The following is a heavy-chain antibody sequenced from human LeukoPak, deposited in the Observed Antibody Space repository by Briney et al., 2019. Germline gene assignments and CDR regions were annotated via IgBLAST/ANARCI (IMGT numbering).Heavy chain of an antibody. J-gene: IGHJ4*02. V-gene: IGHV3-21*01. D-gene: IGHD3-9*01. CDR2: ISSSSSYI. CDR3: ARGDYDILTGYPTPFDY. CDR1: GFTFSSYS. Sequence: PGGSLRLSCAASGFTFSSYSMNWVRQAPGKGLEWVSSISSSSSYIYYADSVKGRFTISRDNAKNSLYLQMNSLRAEDTAVYYCARGDYDILTGYPTPFDYWGQGTLVTASS.